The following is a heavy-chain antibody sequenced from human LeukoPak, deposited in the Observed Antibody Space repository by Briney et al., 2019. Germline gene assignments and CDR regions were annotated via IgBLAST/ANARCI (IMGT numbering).Heavy chain of an antibody. Sequence: SETLSLTCTVSGGSIRSSYYYWGWIRQPPGKGLEWIGSIYDSGSTYYNPSLKSRVTISVDTSKNQFSLKLNSVTAADTAVYYCARDWAPPYGSAFFDYWGQGTLVTVSS. V-gene: IGHV4-39*02. CDR3: ARDWAPPYGSAFFDY. J-gene: IGHJ4*02. CDR2: IYDSGST. CDR1: GGSIRSSYYY. D-gene: IGHD3-10*01.